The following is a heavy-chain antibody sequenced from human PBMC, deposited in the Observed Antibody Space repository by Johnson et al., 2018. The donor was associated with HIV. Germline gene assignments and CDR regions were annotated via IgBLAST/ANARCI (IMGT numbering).Heavy chain of an antibody. D-gene: IGHD5-18*01. V-gene: IGHV3-30*02. Sequence: QVQLVESGGGVVQPGGSLRLSCAASGFTFSSYGMHWVRQAPGKGLEWVAFIRYDGSNKYYADSVKGRFTISRDNSKNTLSLQMNSLRPEDTAVYYCARVSLAYSYGYDAFDIWGQGTRVTVSS. J-gene: IGHJ3*02. CDR3: ARVSLAYSYGYDAFDI. CDR1: GFTFSSYG. CDR2: IRYDGSNK.